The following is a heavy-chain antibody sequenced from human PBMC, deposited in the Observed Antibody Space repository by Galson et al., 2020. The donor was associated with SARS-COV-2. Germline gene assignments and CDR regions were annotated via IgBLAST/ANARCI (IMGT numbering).Heavy chain of an antibody. Sequence: GESLKISCAASGFTFSSYSMNWVRQAPGKGLEWVSSISSSSSYIYYADSVKGRFTISRDNAKNSLYLQMNSLRAEDTAVYYCARALEYYYDSSGYDDAFDIWGQGTMVTVSS. CDR2: ISSSSSYI. CDR1: GFTFSSYS. J-gene: IGHJ3*02. V-gene: IGHV3-21*01. CDR3: ARALEYYYDSSGYDDAFDI. D-gene: IGHD3-22*01.